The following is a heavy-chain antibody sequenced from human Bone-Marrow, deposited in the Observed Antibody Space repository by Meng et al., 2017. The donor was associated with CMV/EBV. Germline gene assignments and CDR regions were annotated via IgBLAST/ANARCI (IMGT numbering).Heavy chain of an antibody. CDR1: GHTFTGYY. Sequence: SVMVSCPASGHTFTGYYMHWVRQAPGQGLEWMGWINPNSGGTNYAQKFQGRVTITTDEATSTAYMELSSLRSEDTAVYYCARQGITMVRGATNWFDPWGQGTLVTVSS. CDR2: INPNSGGT. CDR3: ARQGITMVRGATNWFDP. J-gene: IGHJ5*02. V-gene: IGHV1-2*02. D-gene: IGHD3-10*01.